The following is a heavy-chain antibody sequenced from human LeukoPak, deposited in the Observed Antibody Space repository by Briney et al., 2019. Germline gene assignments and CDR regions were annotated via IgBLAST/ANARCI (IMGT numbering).Heavy chain of an antibody. Sequence: GGSLRLSCAASGFSLSSYEMNWVRQAPGKGLEWVSYISTSGSTMYYADSVKGRFTISRDNAKNLVYLQMNSLRADDTAVYYCARDRGVTGTPWFDPWGQGTLVTVSS. CDR2: ISTSGSTM. J-gene: IGHJ5*02. CDR1: GFSLSSYE. CDR3: ARDRGVTGTPWFDP. D-gene: IGHD1/OR15-1a*01. V-gene: IGHV3-48*03.